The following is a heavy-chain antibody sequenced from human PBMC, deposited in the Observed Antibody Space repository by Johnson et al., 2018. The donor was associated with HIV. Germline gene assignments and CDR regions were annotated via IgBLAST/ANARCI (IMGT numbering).Heavy chain of an antibody. CDR3: AISPEYSSSCFGAFDI. CDR1: GFTVSSTY. V-gene: IGHV3-66*01. Sequence: VQLVESGGGLVQPGGSLRLSCAASGFTVSSTYMSWVRQGPGKGLEWVSVIYSVGSPYYADSVKGRFTISRDHAKNSLYLQMNSLIAEHTAVYYCAISPEYSSSCFGAFDIWGQGTMVTVSS. CDR2: IYSVGSP. J-gene: IGHJ3*02. D-gene: IGHD6-13*01.